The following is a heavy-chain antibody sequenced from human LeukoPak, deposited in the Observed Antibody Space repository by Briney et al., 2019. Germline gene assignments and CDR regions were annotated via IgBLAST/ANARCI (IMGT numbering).Heavy chain of an antibody. V-gene: IGHV4-34*01. CDR3: ARGEDQSKQGY. J-gene: IGHJ4*02. D-gene: IGHD6-13*01. CDR2: IHPSGTT. Sequence: PSETLSLTCGVYGGSFSRYYRSWLRQPPGKGLEWIGEIHPSGTTDYNPSFNSRVTISVDTSKNQFSLKLTAVTAADTAVYYCARGEDQSKQGYWGQGTLVTVFS. CDR1: GGSFSRYY.